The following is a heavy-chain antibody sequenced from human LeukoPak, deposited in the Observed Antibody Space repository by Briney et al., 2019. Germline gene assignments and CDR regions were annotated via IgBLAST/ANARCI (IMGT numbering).Heavy chain of an antibody. Sequence: GGSLRLSCAASGFTFSSYAMHWVRQAPGKGLEWVATIKQDGSEKYYVDSVKGRFTISRDNAKNSLYLQMNSLRAEDTAVYYCAKAYYDILGLYYFDYWGQGTLVTDSS. CDR1: GFTFSSYA. CDR2: IKQDGSEK. V-gene: IGHV3-7*03. J-gene: IGHJ4*02. CDR3: AKAYYDILGLYYFDY. D-gene: IGHD3-9*01.